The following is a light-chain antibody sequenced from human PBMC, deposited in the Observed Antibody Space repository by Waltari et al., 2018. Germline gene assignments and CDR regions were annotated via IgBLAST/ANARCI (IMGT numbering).Light chain of an antibody. CDR3: QQYNTYSLT. V-gene: IGKV1-5*03. CDR1: PSISSW. CDR2: KAS. Sequence: DVQMTQSPSTLSASVGDGVTITCRASPSISSWLAWYQQKPGKAPKFLIYKASNLESGVPSRFSGSGSGTEFTLTISSLQPDDFATYYCQQYNTYSLTFGGGTKVEIK. J-gene: IGKJ4*01.